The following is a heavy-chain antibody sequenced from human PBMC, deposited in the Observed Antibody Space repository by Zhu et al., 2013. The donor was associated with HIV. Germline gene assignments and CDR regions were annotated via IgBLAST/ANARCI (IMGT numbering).Heavy chain of an antibody. D-gene: IGHD4-17*01. CDR2: IYSGGST. J-gene: IGHJ4*02. V-gene: IGHV3-53*01. CDR1: GFTVSSNY. CDR3: ASYRVTTANDY. Sequence: EVQLVESGGGLIQPGGSLRLSCAASGFTVSSNYMSWVRQAPGKGLEWVSVIYSGGSTYYADSVKGRFTISRDNAKNSLYLQMNSLRAEDTAVYYCASYRVTTANDYWGQGTLVTVSS.